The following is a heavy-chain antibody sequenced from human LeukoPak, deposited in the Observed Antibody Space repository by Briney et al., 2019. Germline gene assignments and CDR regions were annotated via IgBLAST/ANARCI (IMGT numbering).Heavy chain of an antibody. CDR1: GFTFSSYT. CDR3: ARLGLRIAVAGHFDY. J-gene: IGHJ4*02. D-gene: IGHD6-19*01. V-gene: IGHV3-30-3*01. CDR2: ISYDGSNK. Sequence: PGGSLRLSCAASGFTFSSYTMHWVRQAPGKGLEWVAVISYDGSNKYYADSVKGRFTISRDNSKNTLYLQMNSLRAEDTAVYYCARLGLRIAVAGHFDYWGQGTLVTVSS.